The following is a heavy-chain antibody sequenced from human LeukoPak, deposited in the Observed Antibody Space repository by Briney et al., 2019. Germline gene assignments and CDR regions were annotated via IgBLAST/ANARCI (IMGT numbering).Heavy chain of an antibody. Sequence: ASVKVSCKASGYTFTGYYMHWVRQAPGHGLEWMGWINPNSGGTNYAQKFQGRVTMTRDTSISTAYMELSRLRSDDTAVYYCARSRDGYNYGGLDYWGQGTLVTVSS. V-gene: IGHV1-2*02. J-gene: IGHJ4*02. CDR2: INPNSGGT. CDR3: ARSRDGYNYGGLDY. CDR1: GYTFTGYY. D-gene: IGHD5-24*01.